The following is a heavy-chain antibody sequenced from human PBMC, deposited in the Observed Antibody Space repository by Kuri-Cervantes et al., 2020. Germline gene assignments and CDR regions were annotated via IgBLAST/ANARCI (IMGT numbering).Heavy chain of an antibody. CDR1: GGSFSDYY. V-gene: IGHV4-34*01. CDR3: ARDRLNSYIYQPFYYMDV. D-gene: IGHD2-2*01. J-gene: IGHJ6*03. CDR2: INHSGGT. Sequence: SQTLSLTCDVYGGSFSDYYWSWIRQSPGKGLEWIGEINHSGGTNYNPSLKSRFTISIDTSKKQFSLNLNSVTAADTAVYYCARDRLNSYIYQPFYYMDVWGTGTTVTVSS.